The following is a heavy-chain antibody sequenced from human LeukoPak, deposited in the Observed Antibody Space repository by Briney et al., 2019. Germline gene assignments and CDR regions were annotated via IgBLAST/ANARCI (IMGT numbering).Heavy chain of an antibody. V-gene: IGHV4-59*08. Sequence: PSETLSLTCIVSGDSISSDYWGWIRQSPGKGLEWIGYINYSGSSEYNPSLKSRVTISVDRSKNQVSLKMRSVTAADTAVYYCARLDCISDTCYNYWALGALVTVSS. CDR3: ARLDCISDTCYNY. J-gene: IGHJ4*02. CDR1: GDSISSDY. D-gene: IGHD2-21*01. CDR2: INYSGSS.